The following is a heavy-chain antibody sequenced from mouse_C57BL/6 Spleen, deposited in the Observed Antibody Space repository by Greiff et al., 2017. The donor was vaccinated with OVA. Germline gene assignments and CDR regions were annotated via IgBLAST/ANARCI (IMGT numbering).Heavy chain of an antibody. CDR2: ISYDGSN. CDR1: GYSITSGYY. D-gene: IGHD1-1*01. CDR3: AREDYGSFDY. Sequence: EVKLQESGPGLVKPSQSLSLTCSVTGYSITSGYYWNWIRQFPGNKLEWMGYISYDGSNNYNPSLKNRISITRDTSKNQFFLKLNSVTTEDTATYYCAREDYGSFDYWGQGTTLTVSS. J-gene: IGHJ2*01. V-gene: IGHV3-6*01.